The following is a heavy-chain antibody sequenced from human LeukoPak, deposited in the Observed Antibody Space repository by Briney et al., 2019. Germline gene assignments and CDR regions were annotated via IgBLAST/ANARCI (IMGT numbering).Heavy chain of an antibody. CDR3: AKGTPYYYDSRGYYREYYFDY. V-gene: IGHV3-23*01. Sequence: GGSLRLSCAASGFTFSSYAMSWVRQAPGRGLEWVSTNSASAGATYYPDSVKGRFTISRDNSKNTLYLQVNSLRAEDTAVYYCAKGTPYYYDSRGYYREYYFDYWGQGTLVTVSS. D-gene: IGHD3-22*01. CDR1: GFTFSSYA. J-gene: IGHJ4*02. CDR2: NSASAGAT.